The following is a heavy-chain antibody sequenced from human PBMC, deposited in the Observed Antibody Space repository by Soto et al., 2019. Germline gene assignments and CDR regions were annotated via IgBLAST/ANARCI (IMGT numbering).Heavy chain of an antibody. V-gene: IGHV6-1*01. CDR2: TYYRSKWYN. Sequence: SQTLSLTCAISGDSVSSNSAAWNWIRQSPSRGLEWLGRTYYRSKWYNDYAVSVKSRITINPDTSKNQFSLQLNSVTPEDTAVYYCARTHYAFWSGYYPHYYYYYGMDVWGQGTTVTVSS. CDR1: GDSVSSNSAA. J-gene: IGHJ6*02. D-gene: IGHD3-3*01. CDR3: ARTHYAFWSGYYPHYYYYYGMDV.